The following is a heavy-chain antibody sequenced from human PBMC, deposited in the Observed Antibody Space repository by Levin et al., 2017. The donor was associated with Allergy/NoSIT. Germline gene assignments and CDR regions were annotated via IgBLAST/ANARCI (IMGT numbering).Heavy chain of an antibody. CDR3: AKLASGSYTYFSYGMDG. V-gene: IGHV3-11*01. Sequence: KHGESLKISCAASGFTFSDYYMSWIRQPPGKGLEWVSYISSSGSDIYYADSVKGRFTISRDNAKNSLYLQINSLRAEDTAAYYCAKLASGSYTYFSYGMDGWGQGTTVTVSS. D-gene: IGHD1-26*01. CDR1: GFTFSDYY. J-gene: IGHJ6*02. CDR2: ISSSGSDI.